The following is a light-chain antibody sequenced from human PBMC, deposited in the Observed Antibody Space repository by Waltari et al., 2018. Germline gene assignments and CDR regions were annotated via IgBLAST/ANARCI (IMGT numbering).Light chain of an antibody. J-gene: IGLJ1*01. Sequence: QSALTQPASVSGSPGQSIAISCTGTDTDIGRHNFVSWYRQRPGLVPKLIIYDVNGRLSGISSRFSGSKFGNTASLTIAGLQTEDEAVYYCSSYTTGRTYVFGTGTKVTVL. CDR1: DTDIGRHNF. V-gene: IGLV2-14*03. CDR3: SSYTTGRTYV. CDR2: DVN.